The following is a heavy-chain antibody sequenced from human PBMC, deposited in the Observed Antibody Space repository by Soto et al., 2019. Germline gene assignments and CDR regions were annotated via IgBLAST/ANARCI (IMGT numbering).Heavy chain of an antibody. J-gene: IGHJ6*02. CDR3: ARKEQLSPYYYAMDF. V-gene: IGHV5-51*01. D-gene: IGHD1-1*01. CDR1: GYRFTTYL. Sequence: XESLKISWQVSGYRFTTYLVAWVRQMPGKGLEWMGIIHPGDSDTRYSPSLQGQVTISADKSVGTAFLQWSRLKASDTATYYCARKEQLSPYYYAMDFWGQGTTVTVSS. CDR2: IHPGDSDT.